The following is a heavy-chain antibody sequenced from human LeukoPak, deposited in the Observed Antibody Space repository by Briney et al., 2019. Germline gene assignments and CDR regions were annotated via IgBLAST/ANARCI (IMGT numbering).Heavy chain of an antibody. CDR1: GFTFSSYA. Sequence: GGSLRLSCAASGFTFSSYAMSWVRQAPGKGLEWVSAISGSGGSTYYADSVKGRFTISRDNSKDTLYLQMNSLRAEDTAVYYCAIPNEEWWPVGYMDVWGKGTTVTVSS. V-gene: IGHV3-23*01. J-gene: IGHJ6*03. CDR2: ISGSGGST. D-gene: IGHD2-15*01. CDR3: AIPNEEWWPVGYMDV.